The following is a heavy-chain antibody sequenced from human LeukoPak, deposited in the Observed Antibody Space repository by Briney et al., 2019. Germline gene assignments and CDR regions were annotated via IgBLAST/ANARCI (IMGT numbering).Heavy chain of an antibody. V-gene: IGHV4-39*07. CDR2: INHSGST. Sequence: KSSETLSLTCTVSGGSISSSTYYWGWIRQPPGKGLEWIGEINHSGSTNYNPSLKSRVTISVDTSKNQFSLKLSSVTAADTAVYYCARGGRRFYYGSERNLNWFDPWGQGTLVTVSS. CDR1: GGSISSSTYY. D-gene: IGHD3-10*01. J-gene: IGHJ5*02. CDR3: ARGGRRFYYGSERNLNWFDP.